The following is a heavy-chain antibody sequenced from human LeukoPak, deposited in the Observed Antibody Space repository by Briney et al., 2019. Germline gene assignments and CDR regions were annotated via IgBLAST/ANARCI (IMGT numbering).Heavy chain of an antibody. CDR2: ISSSGSTI. D-gene: IGHD3-10*01. Sequence: PGGSLRLSCAASGFTFSSYEMNWVRQAPGKGLEWVSYISSSGSTIYYADSVKGRFTISRDNAKNSLYLQMNSLRAEDTAVYYCAREISAMVRGVNYNWFDPWGQGTLVTVSS. V-gene: IGHV3-48*03. J-gene: IGHJ5*02. CDR3: AREISAMVRGVNYNWFDP. CDR1: GFTFSSYE.